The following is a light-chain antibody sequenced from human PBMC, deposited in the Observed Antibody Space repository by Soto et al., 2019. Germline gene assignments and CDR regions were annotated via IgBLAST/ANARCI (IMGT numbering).Light chain of an antibody. Sequence: EIGLTQSPSTLSLSPGETATLSCRASHTVSSNYLAWYQQKPGQAPRLLIYVTTSRAIGVPDWFSGGGFGTAFTRTISRLGPEEFPVYNCQQYGSSPPTFGGGTMVEIK. V-gene: IGKV3-20*01. CDR1: HTVSSNY. CDR3: QQYGSSPPT. J-gene: IGKJ4*01. CDR2: VTT.